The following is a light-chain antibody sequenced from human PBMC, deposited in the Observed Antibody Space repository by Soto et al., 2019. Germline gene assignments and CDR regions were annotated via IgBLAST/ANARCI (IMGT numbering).Light chain of an antibody. J-gene: IGKJ2*01. V-gene: IGKV1-9*01. CDR2: AAS. Sequence: DIQLTQSPSFLSPSVGDRVTITCRASQDRNRDLAWYHQRPGTAPKLLIYAASILPSGVPSRFSGSGSGTLFTLTITSLQREDLGTYFCQQLNSYPYTFGQGTK. CDR3: QQLNSYPYT. CDR1: QDRNRD.